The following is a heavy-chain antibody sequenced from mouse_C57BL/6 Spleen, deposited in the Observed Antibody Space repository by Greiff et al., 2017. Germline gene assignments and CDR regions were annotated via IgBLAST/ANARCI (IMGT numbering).Heavy chain of an antibody. J-gene: IGHJ1*03. CDR3: ARTNYYDYDGYFDG. D-gene: IGHD2-4*01. CDR2: IHPNSGST. CDR1: GYTFTSYW. Sequence: QVQLQQPGAELVKPGASVKLSCKASGYTFTSYWMHWVKQRPGQGLEWIGMIHPNSGSTNYNEKFKSKATLTVAKSSSTAYMQLSSLTSEDSAVYYWARTNYYDYDGYFDGGGTGTTVTVSS. V-gene: IGHV1-64*01.